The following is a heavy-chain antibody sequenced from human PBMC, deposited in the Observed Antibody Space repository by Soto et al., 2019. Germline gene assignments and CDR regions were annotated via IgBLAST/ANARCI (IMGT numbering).Heavy chain of an antibody. CDR2: INHSGST. J-gene: IGHJ3*02. CDR3: ARVMPHDYGDYWGRDAFDI. Sequence: PSETLSLTCAVYGGSFSGYYWSWIRQPPGKGLEWIGEINHSGSTNYNPSLKSRVTISVDTSKNQFSLKLSSVTAADTAVYYCARVMPHDYGDYWGRDAFDIWGQGTMVTVSS. D-gene: IGHD4-17*01. V-gene: IGHV4-34*01. CDR1: GGSFSGYY.